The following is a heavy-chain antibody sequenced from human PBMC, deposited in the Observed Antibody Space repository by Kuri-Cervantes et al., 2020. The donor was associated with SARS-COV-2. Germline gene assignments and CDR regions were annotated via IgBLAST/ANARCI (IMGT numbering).Heavy chain of an antibody. CDR2: TYYRSKWYN. D-gene: IGHD6-19*01. V-gene: IGHV6-1*01. J-gene: IGHJ2*01. CDR1: GDSVSSNSAA. CDR3: ARDPTVAVHWYFDL. Sequence: LRLSCAISGDSVSSNSAAWNWIRQSPSRGLEWLGRTYYRSKWYNDYAVSVKSRITINPDTSKNQFSLQLNSVTPEDTAVCYCARDPTVAVHWYFDLWGRGTLVTVSS.